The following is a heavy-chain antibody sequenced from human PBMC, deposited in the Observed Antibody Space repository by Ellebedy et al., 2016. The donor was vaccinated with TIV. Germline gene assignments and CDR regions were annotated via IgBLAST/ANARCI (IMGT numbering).Heavy chain of an antibody. Sequence: MPSATLSLTCGVSGGSIRGSGSYWGWIRQPPGKGLEWIGSLLHTGSPYYKPSLDSRVTMSIDSSKNPFSLLLRSVTAADTAVYYCARLEPAYYYGMDVWGQGTTVTVSS. CDR2: LLHTGSP. V-gene: IGHV4-39*01. CDR3: ARLEPAYYYGMDV. J-gene: IGHJ6*02. CDR1: GGSIRGSGSY. D-gene: IGHD1-26*01.